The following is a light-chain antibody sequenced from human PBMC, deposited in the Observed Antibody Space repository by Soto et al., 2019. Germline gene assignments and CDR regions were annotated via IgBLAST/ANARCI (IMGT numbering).Light chain of an antibody. Sequence: EIVLTQSPGTLSLSPGERATLSCRASQSVSSRDLAWYQQKPGQAPRLLIYATSSRAAGIPDRFSGSGSGTDFTLTIIRREPEDFAVYYCQQYDNSPGYTFGQGTKLEIK. CDR2: ATS. J-gene: IGKJ2*01. V-gene: IGKV3-20*01. CDR3: QQYDNSPGYT. CDR1: QSVSSRD.